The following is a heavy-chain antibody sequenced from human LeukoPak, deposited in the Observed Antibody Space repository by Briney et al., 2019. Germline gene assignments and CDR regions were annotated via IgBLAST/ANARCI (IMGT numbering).Heavy chain of an antibody. V-gene: IGHV1-69*04. J-gene: IGHJ4*02. CDR2: IIPILGIA. CDR1: GYTFTSYG. Sequence: SVKVSCKASGYTFTSYGISWLRQAPGQGLEWMGRIIPILGIANYAQKFQGRVTITADKSTSTAYMELSSLRSEDTAVYYCARDTPPGYYDSSGYGYYFDYWGQGTLVTVSS. CDR3: ARDTPPGYYDSSGYGYYFDY. D-gene: IGHD3-22*01.